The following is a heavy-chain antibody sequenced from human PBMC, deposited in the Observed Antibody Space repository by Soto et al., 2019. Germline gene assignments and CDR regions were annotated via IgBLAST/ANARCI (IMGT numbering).Heavy chain of an antibody. CDR2: IIPIFGTA. Sequence: SVKVSCKASGGTFSSYAISWVRQAPGQGLEWMGGIIPIFGTANYAQKFQGRVTITADESTSTAYMEPSSLRSEDTAVYYCASKKSPNGPFDYWGQGTLVTVSS. CDR3: ASKKSPNGPFDY. V-gene: IGHV1-69*13. CDR1: GGTFSSYA. J-gene: IGHJ4*02. D-gene: IGHD1-1*01.